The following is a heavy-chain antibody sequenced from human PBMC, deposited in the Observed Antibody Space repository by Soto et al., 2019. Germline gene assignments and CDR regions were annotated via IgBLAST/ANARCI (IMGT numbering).Heavy chain of an antibody. D-gene: IGHD2-21*02. J-gene: IGHJ4*02. Sequence: LRLSCAASGFTFSSYAMSWVRQAPGKGLEWVSAISGSDGSTYYADSVKGRFTISRDNSKNTLYLQMNSLRAEDTAVYYCVSMTAISFFDYWGQGTLVTVSS. CDR2: ISGSDGST. V-gene: IGHV3-23*01. CDR1: GFTFSSYA. CDR3: VSMTAISFFDY.